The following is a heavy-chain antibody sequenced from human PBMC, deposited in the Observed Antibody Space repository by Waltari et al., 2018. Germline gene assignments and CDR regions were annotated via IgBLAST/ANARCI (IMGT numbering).Heavy chain of an antibody. CDR2: IYWNDDK. D-gene: IGHD2-21*01. Sequence: QITLKESGPTLVKPTQTLTLTCTFSGFSLRTSGVGVGWIRQPPGKALEGLALIYWNDDKRYSPSLKSRLTITKDTSKNQVVLTMTNMDPVDTATYYCAHRRHIVVVGAPDAFDIWGQGTMVTVSS. CDR3: AHRRHIVVVGAPDAFDI. J-gene: IGHJ3*02. CDR1: GFSLRTSGVG. V-gene: IGHV2-5*01.